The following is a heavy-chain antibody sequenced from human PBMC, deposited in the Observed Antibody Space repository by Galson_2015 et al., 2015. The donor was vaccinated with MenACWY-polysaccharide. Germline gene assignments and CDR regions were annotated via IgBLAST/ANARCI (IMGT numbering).Heavy chain of an antibody. Sequence: SLSLSCAASGFTFSSYDMHWVRHAPGKGLEWVSAIDTAGATYYADSVKGRFTVSRVNAKNSFYLLMNSLSAGDTAVYYCARGKYYYDSSGYFQYWGQGTLVTVSS. CDR1: GFTFSSYD. V-gene: IGHV3-13*01. D-gene: IGHD3-22*01. CDR3: ARGKYYYDSSGYFQY. CDR2: IDTAGAT. J-gene: IGHJ1*01.